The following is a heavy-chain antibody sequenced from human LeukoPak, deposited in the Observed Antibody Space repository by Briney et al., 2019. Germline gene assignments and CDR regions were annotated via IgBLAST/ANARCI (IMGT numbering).Heavy chain of an antibody. CDR2: ISSSSSYI. CDR1: GFTFSSYS. CDR3: ARGEDIVVVPAARGNWFDP. J-gene: IGHJ5*02. Sequence: GGSLRLSCAASGFTFSSYSMNWVRQAPGKGLEWVSSISSSSSYIYYADSVKGRFTIPRDNAKNSLYLQMNSLRAEDTAVYYCARGEDIVVVPAARGNWFDPWGQGTLVTVSS. D-gene: IGHD2-2*01. V-gene: IGHV3-21*01.